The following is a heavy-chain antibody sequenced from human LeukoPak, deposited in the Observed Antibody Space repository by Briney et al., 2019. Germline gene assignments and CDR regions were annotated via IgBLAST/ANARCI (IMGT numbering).Heavy chain of an antibody. CDR3: ARGARYYYDSSGYYYPYPY. D-gene: IGHD3-22*01. V-gene: IGHV1-46*01. CDR1: GYTFTSYY. CDR2: INPSGCST. Sequence: ASVKVSCKASGYTFTSYYMHWVRQAPGQGLEWMGIINPSGCSTSYAQKFQGRVTMTRETSTSTVYMELSSLRSEDTAVYYCARGARYYYDSSGYYYPYPYWGQGTLVTVSS. J-gene: IGHJ4*02.